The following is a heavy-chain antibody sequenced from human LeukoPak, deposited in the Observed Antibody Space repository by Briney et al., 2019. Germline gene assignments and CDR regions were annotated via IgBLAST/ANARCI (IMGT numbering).Heavy chain of an antibody. J-gene: IGHJ4*02. Sequence: PGGSLRLSCAASGFTFSAYGMHWVRRARGKGLEWVAFIWFDGSNKYYADSVKGRFTISRDNSKNTLYLQMNSLRLEDTAVFYCAKECGGGCSDDYWGQGTLVTVSS. CDR3: AKECGGGCSDDY. V-gene: IGHV3-30*02. CDR2: IWFDGSNK. CDR1: GFTFSAYG. D-gene: IGHD2-21*02.